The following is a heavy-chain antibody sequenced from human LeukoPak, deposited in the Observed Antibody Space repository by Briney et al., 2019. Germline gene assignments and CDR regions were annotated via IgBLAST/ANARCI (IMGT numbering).Heavy chain of an antibody. CDR3: ASLAVVTGGN. D-gene: IGHD2-21*02. CDR1: GSTFSSYG. J-gene: IGHJ4*02. V-gene: IGHV3-7*02. CDR2: IKKDGSDK. Sequence: GGSLRLSCAASGSTFSSYGMHWVRQAPGKGLEWVANIKKDGSDKYYVASVKGRFTISRDNAKNSLYLQMNSLSAEDTAVYYCASLAVVTGGNWGQGTLVTVSS.